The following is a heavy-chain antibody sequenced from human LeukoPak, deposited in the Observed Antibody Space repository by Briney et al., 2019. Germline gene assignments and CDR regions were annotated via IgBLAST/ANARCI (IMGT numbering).Heavy chain of an antibody. D-gene: IGHD3-10*01. J-gene: IGHJ4*02. CDR2: IYNSGST. Sequence: SETLSLTCTVSGGSISSYYWSWIRQPPGKGLEWIGYIYNSGSTNYNPSPKSRVTISVDTSKNQFSLKLSSVTAADTAVYYCAGEHYYGSGSYYNVLDYWGQGTLVTVSS. CDR1: GGSISSYY. CDR3: AGEHYYGSGSYYNVLDY. V-gene: IGHV4-59*01.